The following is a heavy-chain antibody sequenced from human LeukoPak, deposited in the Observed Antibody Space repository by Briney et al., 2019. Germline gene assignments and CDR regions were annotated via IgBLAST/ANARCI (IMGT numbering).Heavy chain of an antibody. J-gene: IGHJ6*02. CDR3: ARDIVVVVAATPGYYYYGMDV. D-gene: IGHD2-15*01. CDR2: ISGTTSGT. Sequence: QPGGSLRLSCAASGFTFSTCAMSWVRQAPGKGLEWVSGISGTTSGTYYADSVKGRFTISRDNSKNTLFLQMNSLRAEDTAVYYCARDIVVVVAATPGYYYYGMDVWGQGTTVTVSS. CDR1: GFTFSTCA. V-gene: IGHV3-23*01.